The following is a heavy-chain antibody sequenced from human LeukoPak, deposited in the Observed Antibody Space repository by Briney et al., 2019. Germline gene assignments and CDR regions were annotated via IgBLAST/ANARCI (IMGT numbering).Heavy chain of an antibody. J-gene: IGHJ4*02. V-gene: IGHV3-66*01. D-gene: IGHD5-12*01. CDR1: GFTVSSNY. CDR2: IYSGGST. CDR3: ARSGSGYDFRSNSFDY. Sequence: GGSLRLSCAASGFTVSSNYMSWVRQAPGKGLEWVSVIYSGGSTYYADSVKGRFTISRDNSKNTLYLQMNSLRAEDTAVYYCARSGSGYDFRSNSFDYWGQGTLVTVSS.